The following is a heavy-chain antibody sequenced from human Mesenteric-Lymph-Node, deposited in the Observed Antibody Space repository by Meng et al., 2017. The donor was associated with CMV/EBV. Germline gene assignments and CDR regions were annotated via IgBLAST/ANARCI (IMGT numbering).Heavy chain of an antibody. CDR2: IYPSDSDT. V-gene: IGHV5-51*01. D-gene: IGHD3-9*01. Sequence: GGSLRLSCKGSGYSFTSHWIGWVRQMPGKGLEYMGIIYPSDSDTRYSPTFEGQVTISADKSINTAYLQWSSLKASDTAMYFCARRDILTGYSYFDSWGQGTLVTVSS. J-gene: IGHJ4*02. CDR1: GYSFTSHW. CDR3: ARRDILTGYSYFDS.